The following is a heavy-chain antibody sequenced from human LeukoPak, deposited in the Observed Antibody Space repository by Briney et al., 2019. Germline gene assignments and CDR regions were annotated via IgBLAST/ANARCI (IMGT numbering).Heavy chain of an antibody. Sequence: SETLSLTCSVSGGSISSYYWSWIRQPPGKRLEWIGDIHHSGSTHDNPSLKSRVTISMDTSKNQFSLKLSSVTAADTAVYYCARETSWLGGDAFDIWGPGTMVSVSS. J-gene: IGHJ3*02. CDR1: GGSISSYY. V-gene: IGHV4-59*01. D-gene: IGHD2-2*01. CDR2: IHHSGST. CDR3: ARETSWLGGDAFDI.